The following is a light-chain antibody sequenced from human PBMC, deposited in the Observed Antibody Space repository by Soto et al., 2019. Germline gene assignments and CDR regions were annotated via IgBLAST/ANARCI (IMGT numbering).Light chain of an antibody. CDR1: TGAVTSGHY. Sequence: QAVVTREPSLPVSPGATVTLTCGSSTGAVTSGHYPYWFQQKPGQAPRTLIYDTSNTHSWTPARFSGSLLGGKAALTLSGAQPEDEAEYYCLLSYSGARPYVFGTGTKVTVL. V-gene: IGLV7-46*01. CDR2: DTS. CDR3: LLSYSGARPYV. J-gene: IGLJ1*01.